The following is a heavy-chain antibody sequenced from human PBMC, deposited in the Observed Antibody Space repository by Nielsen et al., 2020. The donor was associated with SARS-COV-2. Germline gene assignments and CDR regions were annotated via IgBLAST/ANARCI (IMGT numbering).Heavy chain of an antibody. CDR3: ARESIAVAGIFDY. CDR1: GGSISSYY. CDR2: IYYSGST. D-gene: IGHD6-19*01. J-gene: IGHJ4*02. V-gene: IGHV4-59*01. Sequence: SETLSLTCTVSGGSISSYYWSWIRQPPGKGLEWIGYIYYSGSTNYNPSLKSRVTISVDTSKNQFSLKLSSVTAADTAVYYCARESIAVAGIFDYGGQGTLVTVSS.